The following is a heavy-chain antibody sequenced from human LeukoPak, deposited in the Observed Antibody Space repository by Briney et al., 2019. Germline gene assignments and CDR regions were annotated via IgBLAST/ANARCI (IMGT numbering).Heavy chain of an antibody. V-gene: IGHV4-39*01. CDR1: GGSISSSSYY. CDR3: ARQEAGPSWGETTWPGTRVCAFDI. CDR2: IYYSGST. J-gene: IGHJ3*02. D-gene: IGHD1-14*01. Sequence: PSETLSLTCTVSGGSISSSSYYWGWIRQPPGKGLEWIGSIYYSGSTYYNPSLKSRVTISVETSKNQFSLKLSSVTAADTAVYYCARQEAGPSWGETTWPGTRVCAFDIWGQGTMVTVSS.